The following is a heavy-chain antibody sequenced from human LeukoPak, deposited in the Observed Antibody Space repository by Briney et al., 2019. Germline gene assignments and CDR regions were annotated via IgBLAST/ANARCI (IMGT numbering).Heavy chain of an antibody. Sequence: SETPSLTCTVSGGSISSGDYYWSWIRQPPGKGLEWIGYIYYSGSTYYNPSLKSRVTISVDTSKNQFSLKLSSVTAADTAVYYCARVELLWFGELRYYFDYWGQGTLVTVSS. CDR2: IYYSGST. CDR3: ARVELLWFGELRYYFDY. CDR1: GGSISSGDYY. D-gene: IGHD3-10*01. J-gene: IGHJ4*02. V-gene: IGHV4-30-4*01.